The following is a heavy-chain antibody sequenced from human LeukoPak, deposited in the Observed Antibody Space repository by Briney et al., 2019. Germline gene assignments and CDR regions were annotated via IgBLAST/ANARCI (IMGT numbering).Heavy chain of an antibody. CDR1: GGSISSGGYY. CDR3: ARAPTYYDFWSGYYKPHNWFDP. D-gene: IGHD3-3*01. Sequence: PSETLSLTCTVSGGSISSGGYYWSWIRQHPVKGLEWIGYIYYSGSTYYNPSLKSRVTISVDTSKNQFSLKLSSVTAADTAAYYCARAPTYYDFWSGYYKPHNWFDPWGQGTLVTVSS. J-gene: IGHJ5*02. V-gene: IGHV4-31*03. CDR2: IYYSGST.